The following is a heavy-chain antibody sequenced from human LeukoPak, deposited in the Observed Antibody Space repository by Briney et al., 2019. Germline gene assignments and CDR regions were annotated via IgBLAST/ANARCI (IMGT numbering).Heavy chain of an antibody. J-gene: IGHJ3*02. Sequence: PGGSLRLSXAASGFTFRSYSMNWVRQAPGKGLEWVSSISSSSSYIYYADSVKGRFTISRDNAKNSLYLQMNSLRAEDTAVYYCARVTIFGVARPDAFDIWGQGTMVTVSS. CDR2: ISSSSSYI. V-gene: IGHV3-21*01. CDR3: ARVTIFGVARPDAFDI. CDR1: GFTFRSYS. D-gene: IGHD3-3*01.